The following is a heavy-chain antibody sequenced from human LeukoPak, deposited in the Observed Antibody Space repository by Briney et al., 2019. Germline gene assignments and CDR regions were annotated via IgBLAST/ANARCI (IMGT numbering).Heavy chain of an antibody. Sequence: GGSLRLSCAASGFTFSSYGMHWVRQAPGKGLEWVAVIWYDGSNKYYADSVKGRFTISRDNSKNTLYLQMNSLRAEDTAVYYCARSIVVVTSGPSDAFDIWGQGTMVTVSS. D-gene: IGHD2-21*02. CDR3: ARSIVVVTSGPSDAFDI. CDR2: IWYDGSNK. CDR1: GFTFSSYG. J-gene: IGHJ3*02. V-gene: IGHV3-33*01.